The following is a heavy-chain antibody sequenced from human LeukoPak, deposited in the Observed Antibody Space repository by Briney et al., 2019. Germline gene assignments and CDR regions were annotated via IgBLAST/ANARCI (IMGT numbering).Heavy chain of an antibody. D-gene: IGHD5-12*01. V-gene: IGHV4-31*03. Sequence: SQTLSLTCTVSGGSISSGGYYWSWIRQHPGKGLEWIGYIYYSGSTYYNPSLKSRVTISVDTSKNQFSLKLSSVTAADTAVYYCARGGYYYYYGMDVWGQGTTVTASS. CDR1: GGSISSGGYY. CDR2: IYYSGST. CDR3: ARGGYYYYYGMDV. J-gene: IGHJ6*02.